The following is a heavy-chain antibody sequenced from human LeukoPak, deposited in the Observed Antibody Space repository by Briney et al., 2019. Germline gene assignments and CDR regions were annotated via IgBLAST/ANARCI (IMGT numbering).Heavy chain of an antibody. V-gene: IGHV3-30*02. CDR3: AKDSGPSGSLIDY. D-gene: IGHD3-10*01. CDR1: GFIFSSYG. J-gene: IGHJ4*02. Sequence: GGSLRLSCAASGFIFSSYGMHWVRQAPGKGLEWVAFIRYDGSSKYYADSVKGRFTISRDNSKNTLYLQMNSLRAEDTDVYYCAKDSGPSGSLIDYWGQGILVNVSS. CDR2: IRYDGSSK.